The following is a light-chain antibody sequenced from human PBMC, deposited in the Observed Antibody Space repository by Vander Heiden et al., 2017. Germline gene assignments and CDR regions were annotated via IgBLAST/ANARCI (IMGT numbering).Light chain of an antibody. CDR2: QDS. CDR1: KLGDKY. V-gene: IGLV3-1*01. J-gene: IGLJ2*01. CDR3: QAWDSSTAV. Sequence: SYELTQPPSVSVSPGQTASITCSGDKLGDKYACWYQQRPGPSPVLVIYQDSKRPSGIPERFSGSNSENTATLTLSGTQAMDEADYYCQAWDSSTAVFGGGTKLTVL.